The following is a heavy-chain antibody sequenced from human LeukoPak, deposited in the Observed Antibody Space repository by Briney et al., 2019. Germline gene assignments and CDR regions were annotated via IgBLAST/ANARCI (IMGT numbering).Heavy chain of an antibody. J-gene: IGHJ5*02. CDR3: ARARRYGSGSYYEGNWFDP. D-gene: IGHD3-10*01. Sequence: KSSGTLSLTCAVSGGSISSSNWWSWVRQPPGKGLEWIGEIYHSGSTNYNPSLKSRVTISVDTSKNQFSLKLSSVTAADTAVYYCARARRYGSGSYYEGNWFDPWGQGTLVTVSS. CDR1: GGSISSSNW. V-gene: IGHV4-4*02. CDR2: IYHSGST.